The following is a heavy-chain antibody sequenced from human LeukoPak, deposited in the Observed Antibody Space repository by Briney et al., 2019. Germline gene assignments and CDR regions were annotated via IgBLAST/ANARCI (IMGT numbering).Heavy chain of an antibody. D-gene: IGHD1-26*01. J-gene: IGHJ6*02. Sequence: GGSLRLSCAASGFTFSSYGMHWVRQAPGKGLEWVAFIRYDGSNKYYADSVKGRFTISRDNSKNTLYLQMNSLRAEDTAVYYCAKDQRQIRSRYYYGMDVWGQGTTVTVSS. CDR3: AKDQRQIRSRYYYGMDV. CDR1: GFTFSSYG. V-gene: IGHV3-30*02. CDR2: IRYDGSNK.